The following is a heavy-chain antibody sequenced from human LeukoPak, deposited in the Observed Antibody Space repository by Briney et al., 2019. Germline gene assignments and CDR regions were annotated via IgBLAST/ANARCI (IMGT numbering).Heavy chain of an antibody. CDR3: ARDMYSSSWYVRYYYYYMDV. D-gene: IGHD6-13*01. CDR2: ISSSSSYI. J-gene: IGHJ6*03. Sequence: GGSLRLSCAASGFTFSSYSMNWVRQAPGKGLEWVSSISSSSSYIYYADSVKGRFTISRDNAKNSLYLQMNSLRAEDTAVYYCARDMYSSSWYVRYYYYYMDVWGKGTTVTVSS. V-gene: IGHV3-21*01. CDR1: GFTFSSYS.